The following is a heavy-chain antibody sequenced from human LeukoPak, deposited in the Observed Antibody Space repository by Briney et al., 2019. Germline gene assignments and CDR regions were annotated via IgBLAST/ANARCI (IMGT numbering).Heavy chain of an antibody. D-gene: IGHD3-22*01. CDR2: IGAYNGNA. CDR3: ARGFPHRRNYDSSGSYSYNFDY. Sequence: GASLQISCKGSGYIFTSYWIGWVREAPGQGLEWMGWIGAYNGNANVASMLQGRITITTDTSTSTAYMEVRSLRSDDTAVYYCARGFPHRRNYDSSGSYSYNFDYWGQGTLVTVSS. J-gene: IGHJ4*02. V-gene: IGHV1-18*04. CDR1: GYIFTSYW.